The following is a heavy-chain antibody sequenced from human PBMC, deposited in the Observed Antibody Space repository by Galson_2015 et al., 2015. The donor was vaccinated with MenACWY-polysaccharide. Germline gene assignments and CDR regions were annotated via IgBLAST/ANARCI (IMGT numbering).Heavy chain of an antibody. Sequence: SLRLSCAVSGFTFTDYYMSWIRQAPGKGLEWVSYISSSGRTIYYADSVKGRFTLSRDNAKSSLYLQMSSLRAEDTAVYYCAREAVVGAFDIWGQGTMVTVSP. J-gene: IGHJ3*02. D-gene: IGHD4-23*01. CDR2: ISSSGRTI. V-gene: IGHV3-11*01. CDR1: GFTFTDYY. CDR3: AREAVVGAFDI.